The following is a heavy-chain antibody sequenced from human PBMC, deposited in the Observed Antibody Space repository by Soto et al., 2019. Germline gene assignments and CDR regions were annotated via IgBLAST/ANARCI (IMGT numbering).Heavy chain of an antibody. J-gene: IGHJ2*01. V-gene: IGHV3-33*01. CDR2: IWYDGSNK. CDR3: ARVERKYGDLLQDWYFDL. Sequence: QVQLVESAGGVVQPGRSLTLSCAASGFTLSSYGRHWVRQAPGKGLEWVAVIWYDGSNKYYADSVKGRFTISRDNSQPPLYLQMNSLSAEYTAVYYCARVERKYGDLLQDWYFDLWGRGTLVTVSS. D-gene: IGHD4-17*01. CDR1: GFTLSSYG.